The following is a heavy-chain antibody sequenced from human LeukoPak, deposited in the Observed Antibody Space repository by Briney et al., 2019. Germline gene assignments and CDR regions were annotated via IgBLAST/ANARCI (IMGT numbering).Heavy chain of an antibody. CDR3: ARAVEYLPLDY. CDR1: GFTVTSTY. Sequence: GGSLRLSCAASGFTVTSTYITWVRQAPGKGLEWVSIIHISGSTYYADSVRGRFTISRDNSKNTVYLQMNSLRADDTAVYYCARAVEYLPLDYWGQGTLVAVSS. J-gene: IGHJ4*02. CDR2: IHISGST. D-gene: IGHD2/OR15-2a*01. V-gene: IGHV3-66*01.